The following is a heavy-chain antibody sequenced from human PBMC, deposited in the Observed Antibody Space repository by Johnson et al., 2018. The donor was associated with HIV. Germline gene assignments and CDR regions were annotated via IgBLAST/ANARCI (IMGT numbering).Heavy chain of an antibody. CDR1: GFTFSSYA. Sequence: VQLVESGGGLVKPGGSLRLSCAASGFTFSSYAMHWVRQAPGKGLEWVAVISYAGSNKYYADPVTGRFTISRANSKNTLYLQMNSLRAEDTAVYYCAREYSSLSQGAFDIWGQGTMVTVSS. CDR2: ISYAGSNK. J-gene: IGHJ3*02. V-gene: IGHV3-30*04. D-gene: IGHD6-6*01. CDR3: AREYSSLSQGAFDI.